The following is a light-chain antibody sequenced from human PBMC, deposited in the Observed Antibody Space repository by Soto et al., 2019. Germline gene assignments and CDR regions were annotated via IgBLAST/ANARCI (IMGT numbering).Light chain of an antibody. CDR2: DAS. V-gene: IGKV3-11*01. CDR3: QQYGGSPRT. J-gene: IGKJ2*01. Sequence: EILLTQSPATLSLSPGARATLSCRASQSVNTYLAWYQHKPGQAPRLLIYDASKRATGIPARFSGSGSGTDFSLTISSLEPEDFTVYYCQQYGGSPRTFGQGTKLEIK. CDR1: QSVNTY.